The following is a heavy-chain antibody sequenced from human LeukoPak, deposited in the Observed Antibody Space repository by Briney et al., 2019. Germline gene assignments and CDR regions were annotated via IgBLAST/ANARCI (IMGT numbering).Heavy chain of an antibody. Sequence: PSETLSLTCTVSGGSISSGGYYWSWIRQPPGKGLEWIGEINHSGSTNYNPSLKSRVTISVDTSKNQFSLKLSSVTAADTAVYYCARGVGGLRGDPYFDYWGQGTLVTVSS. CDR1: GGSISSGGYY. CDR3: ARGVGGLRGDPYFDY. CDR2: INHSGST. D-gene: IGHD3-10*01. J-gene: IGHJ4*02. V-gene: IGHV4-39*07.